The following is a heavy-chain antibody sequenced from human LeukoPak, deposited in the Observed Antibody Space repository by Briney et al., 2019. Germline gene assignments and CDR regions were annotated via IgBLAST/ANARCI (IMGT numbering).Heavy chain of an antibody. V-gene: IGHV3-23*01. CDR2: ISGSGGTT. D-gene: IGHD6-13*01. CDR1: GLTFSNYA. Sequence: GGSLRLSCAASGLTFSNYAMSWVRQAPGEGLEWVSAISGSGGTTYSADSVKGRFTISRDNSKNTLYLQMNSLRAEDTAVYYCAKSHRSSSWYLFDYWGQGTLVTVSS. J-gene: IGHJ4*02. CDR3: AKSHRSSSWYLFDY.